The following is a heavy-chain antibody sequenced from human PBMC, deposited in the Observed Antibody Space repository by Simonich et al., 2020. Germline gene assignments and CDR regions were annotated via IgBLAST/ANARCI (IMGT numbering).Heavy chain of an antibody. V-gene: IGHV4-38-2*02. CDR2: SYHTRSP. CDR3: ARVGYSNYYYYGMDV. J-gene: IGHJ6*02. CDR1: GYSISSGYY. Sequence: QVQLQESGPGLVKPSETLSLTCSVSGYSISSGYYCGVIRKPPGKGLECIGSSYHTRSPYHNQSLKSRVTISVDTSKNQFSMKLSSVTAADTAVYYCARVGYSNYYYYGMDVWGQGTTVTVSS. D-gene: IGHD6-13*01.